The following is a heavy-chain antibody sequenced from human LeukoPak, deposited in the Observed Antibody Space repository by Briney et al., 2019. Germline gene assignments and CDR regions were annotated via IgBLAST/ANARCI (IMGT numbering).Heavy chain of an antibody. J-gene: IGHJ4*02. CDR1: GFTFSSYS. CDR3: ARTPYDFWSGPGFNFDY. Sequence: PGGSLRLSCAASGFTFSSYSMNWVRQAPGKGLEWVSFISSSSSYIYYADSMKGRFTISRDNAKNSLYLQMNSLRAEDTAVYYCARTPYDFWSGPGFNFDYWGQGTLVTVSS. CDR2: ISSSSSYI. D-gene: IGHD3-3*01. V-gene: IGHV3-21*01.